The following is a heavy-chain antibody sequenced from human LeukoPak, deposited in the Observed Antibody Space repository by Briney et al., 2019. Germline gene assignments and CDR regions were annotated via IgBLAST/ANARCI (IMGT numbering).Heavy chain of an antibody. D-gene: IGHD4-17*01. Sequence: GGSLRLSCAASGFTFRSYAMHWVRQAPGKGLEWVAVISYDGGNKYYADSVKGRFTISRDNSKNMLYLQMNSLRAEDTAVYSCARGTVTAPDYWGQGTLVTVSS. CDR1: GFTFRSYA. J-gene: IGHJ4*02. V-gene: IGHV3-30*14. CDR3: ARGTVTAPDY. CDR2: ISYDGGNK.